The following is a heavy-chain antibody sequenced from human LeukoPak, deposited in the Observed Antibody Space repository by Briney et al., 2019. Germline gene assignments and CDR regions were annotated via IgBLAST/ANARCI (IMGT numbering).Heavy chain of an antibody. D-gene: IGHD3-10*01. CDR3: ARAMGSVLLWFGELLDY. V-gene: IGHV4-39*07. CDR1: GGSISTDSYY. CDR2: IYYSGST. Sequence: PSETLSLTCTVSGGSISTDSYYWGWIRQPPGKGLEWIGSIYYSGSTYYNPSLKSRVTISVDTSKNQFSLKLSSVTAADTAVYYCARAMGSVLLWFGELLDYWGQGTLVTVSS. J-gene: IGHJ4*02.